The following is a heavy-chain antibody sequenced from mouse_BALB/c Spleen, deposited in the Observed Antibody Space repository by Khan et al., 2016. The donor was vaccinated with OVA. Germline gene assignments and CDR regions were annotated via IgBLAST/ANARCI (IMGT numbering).Heavy chain of an antibody. CDR2: ISPGSGDT. V-gene: IGHV1-77*01. CDR3: ARRNYFGYTFAY. CDR1: GYTFTDYY. J-gene: IGHJ3*01. D-gene: IGHD1-2*01. Sequence: QVQLQQSGAELARPGASVKLSYKASGYTFTDYYINWVKQRTGQGLEWIGEISPGSGDTYYNEKFKGKATLTADKSSSTVYMQLSSLTAEASAVYFCARRNYFGYTFAYWGQGTLVTVSA.